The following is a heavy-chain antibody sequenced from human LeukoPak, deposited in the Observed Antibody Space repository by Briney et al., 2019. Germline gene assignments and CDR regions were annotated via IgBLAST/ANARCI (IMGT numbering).Heavy chain of an antibody. CDR1: GGSFSGYY. CDR3: ARGQIDYSSLNLKDHYYYYYGMDV. D-gene: IGHD3-16*01. CDR2: INHSGST. Sequence: SETLSLTCAVYGGSFSGYYWSWIRQPPGKRLEWIGEINHSGSTNYNPSLKSRVTISVDTSKNQFSLKLSSVTAADTAVYYCARGQIDYSSLNLKDHYYYYYGMDVWGKGTTVTISS. J-gene: IGHJ6*04. V-gene: IGHV4-34*01.